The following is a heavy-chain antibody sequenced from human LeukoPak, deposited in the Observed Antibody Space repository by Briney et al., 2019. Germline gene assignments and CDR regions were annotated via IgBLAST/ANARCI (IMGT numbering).Heavy chain of an antibody. CDR3: ARDRGGLPY. Sequence: GGSLRLSCAVSGFTFSNFWMTWVRQVPGKGLQWVANIKPDGTEEYYVDSVKGRFTISRDNAKNSLYLQMNSLGVEDTAVYYCARDRGGLPYWGQGTLVTVSS. CDR2: IKPDGTEE. CDR1: GFTFSNFW. J-gene: IGHJ4*02. D-gene: IGHD5-18*01. V-gene: IGHV3-7*04.